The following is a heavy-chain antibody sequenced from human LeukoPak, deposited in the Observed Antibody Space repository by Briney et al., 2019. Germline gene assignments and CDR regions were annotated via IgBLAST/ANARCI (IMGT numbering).Heavy chain of an antibody. J-gene: IGHJ6*02. Sequence: GGSLRLSCAASGFPFDTYGMHWVRQAPGKGLEWVAVIWHDGDKNYYSDSVKGRFTASRDNSKNMLFLQMNDLAVEYTAVYFCARGTRVQLPRYYYHGLALWGQGTTVIVSS. CDR3: ARGTRVQLPRYYYHGLAL. D-gene: IGHD3-10*01. CDR1: GFPFDTYG. V-gene: IGHV3-33*01. CDR2: IWHDGDKN.